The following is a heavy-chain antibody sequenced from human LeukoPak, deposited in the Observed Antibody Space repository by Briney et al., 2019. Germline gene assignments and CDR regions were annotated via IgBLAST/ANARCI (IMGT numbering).Heavy chain of an antibody. D-gene: IGHD1-14*01. CDR2: INPNINGT. Sequence: ASVKVSCKASGYTFTGYYIHWVRQAPGQGLEWMGWINPNINGTNYAQKFQGRVTMTGDRSISTAYMELSRLRSDDTAVYYCARGEPNWFDPWGQGTLVTVSS. V-gene: IGHV1-2*02. CDR3: ARGEPNWFDP. J-gene: IGHJ5*02. CDR1: GYTFTGYY.